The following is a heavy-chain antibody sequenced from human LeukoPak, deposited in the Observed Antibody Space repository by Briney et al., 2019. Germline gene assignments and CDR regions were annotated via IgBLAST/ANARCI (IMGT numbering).Heavy chain of an antibody. CDR3: AKMDIVATIYRFDP. V-gene: IGHV4-59*01. D-gene: IGHD5-12*01. CDR2: IYYSGST. Sequence: SETLSLTCTVSGGSISSYYWSWIRQPPGKGLEWSGYIYYSGSTNYNPSLKSRVTISVDTSKNQFSLKLSSVTAADTAVYYCAKMDIVATIYRFDPWGQGILVTVSS. J-gene: IGHJ5*02. CDR1: GGSISSYY.